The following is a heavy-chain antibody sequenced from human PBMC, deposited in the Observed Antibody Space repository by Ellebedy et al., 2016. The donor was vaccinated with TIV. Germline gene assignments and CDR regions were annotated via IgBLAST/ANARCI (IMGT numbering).Heavy chain of an antibody. V-gene: IGHV3-30*18. Sequence: GGSLRLXXAASGFTFSSYGMHWVRQAPGKGLEWVAVISYDGSNKYYADSVKGRFTISRDNSKNTLYLQMNSLRAEDTAVYYCAKDPGDGYNYYWGQGTLVTVSS. J-gene: IGHJ4*02. CDR1: GFTFSSYG. CDR3: AKDPGDGYNYY. D-gene: IGHD5-24*01. CDR2: ISYDGSNK.